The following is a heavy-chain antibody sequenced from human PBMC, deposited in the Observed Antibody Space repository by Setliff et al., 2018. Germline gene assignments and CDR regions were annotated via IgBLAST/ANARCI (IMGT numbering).Heavy chain of an antibody. CDR2: IIPILGIA. D-gene: IGHD3-22*01. CDR3: ARGAYYYDSSGYPAEYFQH. CDR1: GGTFSSYA. J-gene: IGHJ1*01. Sequence: SVKVSCKASGGTFSSYAISWVRQAPGQGLEWMGGIIPILGIANYAQKFQGRVTMTRNTSISTAYMELSSLRSEDTAVYYCARGAYYYDSSGYPAEYFQHWGQGTLVTVSS. V-gene: IGHV1-69*10.